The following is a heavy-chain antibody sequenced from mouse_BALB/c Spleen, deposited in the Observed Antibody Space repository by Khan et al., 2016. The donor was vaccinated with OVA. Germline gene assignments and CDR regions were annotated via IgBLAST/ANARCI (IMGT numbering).Heavy chain of an antibody. Sequence: VQLVESGPGLVAPSQTLSITCTVYGYSLTRYGVHWVRQPPGKGLEWLGLIWAGGSTTYNSALMSRLSISIDNSKGLVFLIMNSLQTDDTALYYCSRSKYLARYWGQGTTRTGSS. J-gene: IGHJ2*01. CDR3: SRSKYLARY. V-gene: IGHV2-9*02. CDR2: IWAGGST. CDR1: GYSLTRYG. D-gene: IGHD3-3*01.